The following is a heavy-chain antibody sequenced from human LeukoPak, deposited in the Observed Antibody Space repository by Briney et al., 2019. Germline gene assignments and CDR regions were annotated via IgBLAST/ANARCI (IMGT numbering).Heavy chain of an antibody. V-gene: IGHV4-4*07. J-gene: IGHJ4*02. CDR2: IYTSGST. CDR3: ARASYWYYYGSGSPYYFDY. Sequence: SETLSLTCIVSGGSISSYYWSWIRQPAGKGLEWIGRIYTSGSTNYNPSLKSRVTMSVDTSKNQFSLKLSSVTAVDTAVYYCARASYWYYYGSGSPYYFDYWGQGTLVTVSS. CDR1: GGSISSYY. D-gene: IGHD3-10*01.